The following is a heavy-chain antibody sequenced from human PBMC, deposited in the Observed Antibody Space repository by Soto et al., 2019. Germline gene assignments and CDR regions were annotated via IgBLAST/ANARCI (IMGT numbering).Heavy chain of an antibody. V-gene: IGHV4-34*01. CDR1: GGSFSGYY. CDR2: INHSGST. J-gene: IGHJ4*02. Sequence: QVQLQQWGAGLLKPSETLSLICAVYGGSFSGYYWSWIRQPPGKGLEWVGEINHSGSTNYNPSLKSRVTISVDTPKNQFSLNLSAVPAADTAVFYCARGRGDYWSRSVYFDHWGQGTLVSVSS. D-gene: IGHD3-16*01. CDR3: ARGRGDYWSRSVYFDH.